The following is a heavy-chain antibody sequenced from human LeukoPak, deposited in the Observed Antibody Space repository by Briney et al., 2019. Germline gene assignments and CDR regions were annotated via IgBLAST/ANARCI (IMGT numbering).Heavy chain of an antibody. CDR2: IKEDGGEK. V-gene: IGHV3-7*01. CDR3: ARGLGEPLNYDYYMDV. CDR1: GFTFSSYA. Sequence: GGSLRLSCAASGFTFSSYAMSWVRQAPGKGPEGVANIKEDGGEKYYVDSVKGRFTISRDNAKNSLYLQMNSLRAEDTAVYYCARGLGEPLNYDYYMDVWGTGTTVTISS. J-gene: IGHJ6*03. D-gene: IGHD3-10*01.